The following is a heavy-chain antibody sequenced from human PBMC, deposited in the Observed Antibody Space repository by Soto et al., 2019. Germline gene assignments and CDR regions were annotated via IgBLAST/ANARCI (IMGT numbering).Heavy chain of an antibody. CDR2: ISKDGSKK. CDR1: GFMFSGFG. Sequence: QVQLVESGGGVVQPGRSLRLSCAASGFMFSGFGMHWVRQAPGKGLQWVAGISKDGSKKYYGDSMKGRFTISRDNSRKTLYLQMNGLRAEDTAVYYCANPSGYYFGLGSHDEASDMWGQGTVVTVFS. D-gene: IGHD3-10*01. J-gene: IGHJ3*02. V-gene: IGHV3-30*18. CDR3: ANPSGYYFGLGSHDEASDM.